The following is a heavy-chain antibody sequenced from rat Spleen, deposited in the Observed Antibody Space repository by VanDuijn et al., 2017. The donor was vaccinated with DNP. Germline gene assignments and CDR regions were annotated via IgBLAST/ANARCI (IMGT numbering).Heavy chain of an antibody. D-gene: IGHD1-2*01. J-gene: IGHJ4*01. CDR2: ISPSGGST. V-gene: IGHV5-19*01. CDR1: GFSLTSYG. Sequence: VQLKESGPGLVQPSQTLSLTCTVSGFSLTSYGVSWVRQAPTKGLEWVASISPSGGSTYYRDSVKGRFTVSRDNAKSSLYLQMDSLRSEDTATYYCARHGVTIAAISTGAMDAWGQGTSVTVSS. CDR3: ARHGVTIAAISTGAMDA.